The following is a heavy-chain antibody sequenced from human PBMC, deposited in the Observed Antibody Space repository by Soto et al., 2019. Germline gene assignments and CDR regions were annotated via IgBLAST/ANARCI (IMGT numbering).Heavy chain of an antibody. V-gene: IGHV3-48*03. J-gene: IGHJ6*02. D-gene: IGHD2-21*02. CDR1: GFTFSSYE. CDR2: ISSSGSTI. Sequence: VGSLRLSCAASGFTFSSYEMNWVRQAPGKGLEWVSYISSSGSTIYYADSVKGRFTISRDNAKNSLYLQMNSLRAEDTAVYYCARADGGNSRDYYYGMDVWGQGTTVTVSS. CDR3: ARADGGNSRDYYYGMDV.